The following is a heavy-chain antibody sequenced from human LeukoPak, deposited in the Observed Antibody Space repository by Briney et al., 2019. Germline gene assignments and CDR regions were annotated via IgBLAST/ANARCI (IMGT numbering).Heavy chain of an antibody. J-gene: IGHJ4*02. V-gene: IGHV4-39*07. CDR3: ANDLSTYYYDSSGYSLFDY. Sequence: SETLSLTWTLSAGSISSSSYYWGWIREPPGKGLELIGGIYYSGITYYNPSLKSRVAISVDTCKTQFSLNLSSVTAAETAVYYCANDLSTYYYDSSGYSLFDYWGQGTLVTVSS. D-gene: IGHD3-22*01. CDR2: IYYSGIT. CDR1: AGSISSSSYY.